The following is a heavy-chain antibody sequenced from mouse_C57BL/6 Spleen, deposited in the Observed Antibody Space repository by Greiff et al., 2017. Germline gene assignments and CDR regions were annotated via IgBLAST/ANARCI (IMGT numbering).Heavy chain of an antibody. J-gene: IGHJ1*03. Sequence: VQLQQSGPELVKPGASVKISCKASGYSFTSYYIHWVKQRPGQGLEWIGWIYPGSGNTKYNEKFKGKATLTADTSSSTAYMQLSSLTSADSAVYYCASGNYGSSPWYFDVWGTGTTVTVSS. CDR2: IYPGSGNT. D-gene: IGHD1-1*01. CDR3: ASGNYGSSPWYFDV. CDR1: GYSFTSYY. V-gene: IGHV1-66*01.